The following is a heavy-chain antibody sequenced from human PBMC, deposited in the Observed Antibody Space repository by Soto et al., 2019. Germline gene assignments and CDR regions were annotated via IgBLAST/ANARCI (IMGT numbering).Heavy chain of an antibody. Sequence: VQLVASGGGLVQPGGSLRLTCAASGLTFSSYEMNWVRQAPGKGLEWVSNISSGGGNTYYADSVKGRFNISRDNAKYSLYLQMKSLRGEDTALYYCAIEYGSGFPVYWGQGTLVTVSS. CDR2: ISSGGGNT. CDR3: AIEYGSGFPVY. D-gene: IGHD3-10*01. CDR1: GLTFSSYE. J-gene: IGHJ4*02. V-gene: IGHV3-48*03.